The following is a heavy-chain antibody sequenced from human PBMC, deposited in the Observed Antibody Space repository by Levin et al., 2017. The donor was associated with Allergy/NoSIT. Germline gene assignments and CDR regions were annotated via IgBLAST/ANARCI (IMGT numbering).Heavy chain of an antibody. V-gene: IGHV1-69*06. Sequence: SVKVSCKASGGTFSSYAISWVRQAPGQGLEWMGGIIPIFGTANYAQKFQGRVTITADKSTSTAYMELSSLRSEDTAVYYCASLLEVVAAISAFDIWGQGTMVTVSS. D-gene: IGHD2-15*01. CDR3: ASLLEVVAAISAFDI. CDR2: IIPIFGTA. J-gene: IGHJ3*02. CDR1: GGTFSSYA.